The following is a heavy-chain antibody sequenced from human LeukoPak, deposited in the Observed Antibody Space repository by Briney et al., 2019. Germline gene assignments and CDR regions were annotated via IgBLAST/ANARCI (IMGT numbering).Heavy chain of an antibody. CDR3: ARSVCTTTCPAGD. Sequence: GGSLRLSCAASGFTFSSYIMNWVRQAPGKGLEWVSYISSSSSTIYYADSVKGRFTISRDNSENTLYLLMHSLRAEDTALYHCARSVCTTTCPAGDWGQGTLVTVSS. J-gene: IGHJ4*02. CDR1: GFTFSSYI. CDR2: ISSSSSTI. V-gene: IGHV3-48*01. D-gene: IGHD2-2*01.